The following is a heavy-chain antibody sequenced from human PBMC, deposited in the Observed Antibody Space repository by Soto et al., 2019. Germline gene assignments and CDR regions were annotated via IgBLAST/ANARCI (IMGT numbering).Heavy chain of an antibody. CDR1: GGYISSGGYY. CDR3: ARVPAMVLWFDP. D-gene: IGHD3-10*01. CDR2: IYYSGST. Sequence: SETLSLTCTVSGGYISSGGYYWSWIRQHPGKGLEWIGYIYYSGSTYYNPSLKSRVTISVDTSKNHFSLKLSSVTAADTAVYYCARVPAMVLWFDPWGQGTLVTVSS. V-gene: IGHV4-31*03. J-gene: IGHJ5*02.